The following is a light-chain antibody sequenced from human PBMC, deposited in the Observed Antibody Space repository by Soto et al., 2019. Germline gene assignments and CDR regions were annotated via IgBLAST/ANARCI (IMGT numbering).Light chain of an antibody. CDR3: QQGFSAPPWT. J-gene: IGKJ1*01. CDR2: DAS. V-gene: IGKV1-39*01. Sequence: DIQMTQSPSSLSASVGDRVTITCRSSQSINNYLHWYQQRPGKAPKVIMYDASTLQSGVPTRFSGSGSGTDFTLTISSLQPEDFATYYCQQGFSAPPWTFGQGTKVEI. CDR1: QSINNY.